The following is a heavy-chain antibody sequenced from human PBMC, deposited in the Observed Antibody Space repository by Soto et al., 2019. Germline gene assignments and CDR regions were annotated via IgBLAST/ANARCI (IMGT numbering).Heavy chain of an antibody. J-gene: IGHJ3*02. Sequence: WGSLGLCCASSGFTFSIYAMSWVRQAPGKGLEWVSAISGSGGSTYYADSVKGRFTISRDNSKNTLYLQMNSLRAEDTAVYYCAKDRDIVVVPAAYDAFDIWGQGTMVTVSS. CDR1: GFTFSIYA. CDR3: AKDRDIVVVPAAYDAFDI. D-gene: IGHD2-2*01. CDR2: ISGSGGST. V-gene: IGHV3-23*01.